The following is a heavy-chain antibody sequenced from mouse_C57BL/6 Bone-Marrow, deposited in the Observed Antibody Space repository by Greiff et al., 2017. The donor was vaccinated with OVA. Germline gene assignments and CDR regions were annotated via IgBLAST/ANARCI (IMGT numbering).Heavy chain of an antibody. D-gene: IGHD1-1*01. CDR3: STTVVGRAMDY. CDR1: GYTFTSYW. V-gene: IGHV1-69*01. J-gene: IGHJ4*01. Sequence: VQLQQPGAELVMPGASVKLSCKASGYTFTSYWMHWVKQRPGQGLEWIGEIDPSDSYTNYNQKFKGKSTLTVDKSSSTAYMQLSSLTSEDSAVYYCSTTVVGRAMDYWGQGTSVTVSS. CDR2: IDPSDSYT.